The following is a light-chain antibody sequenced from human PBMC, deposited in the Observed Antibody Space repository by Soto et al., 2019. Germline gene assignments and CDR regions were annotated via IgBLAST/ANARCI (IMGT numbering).Light chain of an antibody. Sequence: QAVVTQPASVSASPGQSITVSCTGSKTDIGSYNLVSWYQQHPGKAPKLMIYGLNERPSGISDRFSGSKSGNTASLTISGLQAEDEADYYCCSYAGLDVLFGGGTKVTVL. CDR2: GLN. V-gene: IGLV2-23*02. CDR1: KTDIGSYNL. J-gene: IGLJ2*01. CDR3: CSYAGLDVL.